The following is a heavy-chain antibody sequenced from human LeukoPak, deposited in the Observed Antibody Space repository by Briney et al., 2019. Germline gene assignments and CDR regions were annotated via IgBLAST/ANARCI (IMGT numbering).Heavy chain of an antibody. CDR3: ARRAADDAFDI. CDR1: GGSINNYY. V-gene: IGHV4-59*08. CDR2: IYHTGSA. J-gene: IGHJ3*02. Sequence: SETLSLTCTVSGGSINNYYWSWIRQPPGKGLEWIGYIYHTGSANYNPSLTSRVTISVDRIKNQFSLKLSSVTAADTAVYYCARRAADDAFDIWGQGTMVTVSS.